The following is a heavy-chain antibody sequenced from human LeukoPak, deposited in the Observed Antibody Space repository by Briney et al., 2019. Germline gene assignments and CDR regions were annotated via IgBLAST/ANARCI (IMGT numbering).Heavy chain of an antibody. CDR1: GFTFSSYS. V-gene: IGHV3-21*01. J-gene: IGHJ4*02. CDR3: IVLAVTGTLGFDY. CDR2: ISSSSSYI. Sequence: GGSLRLSCAASGFTFSSYSMNWVRQAPGKGLEWVSSISSSSSYIYYADSVKGRFTNSRDNAKNSLYLQMNSLRAEDTAVYYCIVLAVTGTLGFDYWGQGTLVTVSS. D-gene: IGHD6-19*01.